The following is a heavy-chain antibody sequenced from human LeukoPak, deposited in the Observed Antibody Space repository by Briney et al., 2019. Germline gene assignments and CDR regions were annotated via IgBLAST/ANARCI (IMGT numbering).Heavy chain of an antibody. CDR3: AKDCSSTSCYTGNP. D-gene: IGHD2-2*02. Sequence: PGGSLRLSCEASGFIFSRDSMNWVRQAPGKGLEWVAFIRYDGSNKYYADSVKGRFTISRDNSKNTLYLQMNSLRAEDTAVYYCAKDCSSTSCYTGNPWGQGTLVTVSS. V-gene: IGHV3-30*02. J-gene: IGHJ5*02. CDR2: IRYDGSNK. CDR1: GFIFSRDS.